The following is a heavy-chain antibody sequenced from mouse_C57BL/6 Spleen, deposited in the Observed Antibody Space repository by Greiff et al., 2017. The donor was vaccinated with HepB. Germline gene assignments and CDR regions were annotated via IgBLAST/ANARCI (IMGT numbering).Heavy chain of an antibody. V-gene: IGHV1-54*01. CDR2: INPGSGGT. CDR3: ARVEGGYYYFDY. D-gene: IGHD2-3*01. CDR1: GYAFTNYL. Sequence: VQLQQSGAELVRPGTSVKVSCKASGYAFTNYLIEWVKQRPGQGLEWIGVINPGSGGTNYNEKFKGKATLTADKSSSTAYMQLSSLTSEDSAVYFCARVEGGYYYFDYWGQGTTLTVSS. J-gene: IGHJ2*01.